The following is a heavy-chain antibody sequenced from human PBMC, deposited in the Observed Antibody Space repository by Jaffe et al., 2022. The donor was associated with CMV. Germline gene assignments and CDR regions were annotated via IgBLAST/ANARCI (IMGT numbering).Heavy chain of an antibody. CDR1: GFTFSSYG. Sequence: QVQLVESGGGVVQPGRSLRLSCAASGFTFSSYGMHWVRQAPGKGLEWVAVISYDGSNKYYADSVKGRFTISRDNSKNTLYLQMNSLRAEDTAVYYCASPSWGSYYYDSSGYSPFGYWGQGTLVTVSS. D-gene: IGHD3-22*01. J-gene: IGHJ4*02. V-gene: IGHV3-30*03. CDR2: ISYDGSNK. CDR3: ASPSWGSYYYDSSGYSPFGY.